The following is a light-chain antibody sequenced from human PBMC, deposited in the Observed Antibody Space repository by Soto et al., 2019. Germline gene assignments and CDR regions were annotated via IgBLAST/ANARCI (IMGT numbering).Light chain of an antibody. CDR2: GAS. CDR1: QSINSN. CDR3: QQYNNWPPLFT. V-gene: IGKV3-15*01. J-gene: IGKJ3*01. Sequence: EIVLTQSPATLSVSPGERATLSCRASQSINSNLTWYQQKPGQSPRLLIYGASTRAAGIPARFSGSGSGTDFTLTISSLQSEAFAVYFCQQYNNWPPLFTFGPGTKVDIK.